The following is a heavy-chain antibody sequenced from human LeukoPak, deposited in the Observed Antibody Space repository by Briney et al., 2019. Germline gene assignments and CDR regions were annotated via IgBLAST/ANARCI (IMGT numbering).Heavy chain of an antibody. Sequence: GGSLRLSCAASGFTFSSYWMSWVRQAPGKGLEWVSVISGSGGSTYYADSVKGRFTISRDNSKNTLYLQMGSLRAEDMAVYYCARGRLVVTGVDYWGQGTLVTVSS. V-gene: IGHV3-23*01. CDR2: ISGSGGST. D-gene: IGHD3-22*01. CDR3: ARGRLVVTGVDY. CDR1: GFTFSSYW. J-gene: IGHJ4*02.